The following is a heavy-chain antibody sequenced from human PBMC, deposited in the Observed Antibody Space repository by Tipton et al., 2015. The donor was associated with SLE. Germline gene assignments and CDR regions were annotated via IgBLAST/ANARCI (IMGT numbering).Heavy chain of an antibody. J-gene: IGHJ3*02. CDR1: GFTFSSYA. Sequence: SLRLSCAASGFTFSSYAMHWVRQAPGKGLEWVAVISYDGSNKYYADSVKGRFTISRDNAKNSLYLQMNSLRAEDTAVYYCARLVVAARGPAFDIWGQGTMVTVSS. D-gene: IGHD2-15*01. V-gene: IGHV3-30*04. CDR2: ISYDGSNK. CDR3: ARLVVAARGPAFDI.